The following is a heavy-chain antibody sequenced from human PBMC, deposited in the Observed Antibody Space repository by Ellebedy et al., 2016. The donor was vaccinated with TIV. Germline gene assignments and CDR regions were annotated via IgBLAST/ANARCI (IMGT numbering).Heavy chain of an antibody. D-gene: IGHD6-19*01. Sequence: GESLKISCAASGFTFSDYYMSWIRQAPGKGLEWVSYISSSSSYIYYADSVKGRFTISRDNAKNSLYLQMNSLRAEDTAVYYCARSAVAGTYFDYWGQGTLVTVSS. J-gene: IGHJ4*02. CDR2: ISSSSSYI. V-gene: IGHV3-11*06. CDR1: GFTFSDYY. CDR3: ARSAVAGTYFDY.